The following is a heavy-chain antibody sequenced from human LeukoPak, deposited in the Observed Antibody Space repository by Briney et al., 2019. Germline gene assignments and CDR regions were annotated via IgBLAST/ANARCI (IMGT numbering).Heavy chain of an antibody. CDR3: ARLKGSIVRSTFDC. D-gene: IGHD1-26*01. J-gene: IGHJ4*02. CDR1: GASISTYY. CDR2: FSYSGST. V-gene: IGHV4-59*08. Sequence: SETLSLTCTVSGASISTYYWSWIRQPPAKGLEWIGHFSYSGSTNYNPSLKSRVTISVDTSKNQFSLRLTSVTAADTGIYYCARLKGSIVRSTFDCWGQGTLVTVSS.